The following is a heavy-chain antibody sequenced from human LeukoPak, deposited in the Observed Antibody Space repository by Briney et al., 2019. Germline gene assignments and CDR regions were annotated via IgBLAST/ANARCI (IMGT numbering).Heavy chain of an antibody. CDR3: ARARCTNVVCYTQDYYFDY. CDR1: GFTFSSYW. Sequence: PGGSLRLSCAASGFTFSSYWMSWVRQAPGKGLEWVANIKQDGSEKYYVDSVKGRFTISRDNAKNSLYLQMNSLRAEDTAVYYCARARCTNVVCYTQDYYFDYWGQGTLVTVSS. J-gene: IGHJ4*02. CDR2: IKQDGSEK. D-gene: IGHD2-8*01. V-gene: IGHV3-7*01.